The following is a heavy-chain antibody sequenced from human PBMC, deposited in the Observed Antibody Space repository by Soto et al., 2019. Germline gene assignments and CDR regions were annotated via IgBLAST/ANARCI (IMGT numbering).Heavy chain of an antibody. CDR1: GGSITSGNSYS. D-gene: IGHD3-10*01. CDR2: ISQTGAT. V-gene: IGHV4-30-2*01. Sequence: SETLSLTCAVSGGSITSGNSYSWAWIRQPPGRGLEWIGSISQTGATSYNPSLKSRVSVSLDKSKNQFSLRLSSVTAADMAVYYCARAVSPYFGTWFDPWGQGTLVTVSS. J-gene: IGHJ5*02. CDR3: ARAVSPYFGTWFDP.